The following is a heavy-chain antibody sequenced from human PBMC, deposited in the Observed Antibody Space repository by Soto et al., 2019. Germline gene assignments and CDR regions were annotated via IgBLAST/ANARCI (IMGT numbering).Heavy chain of an antibody. V-gene: IGHV4-39*07. CDR1: GGSISSSSYY. J-gene: IGHJ6*03. Sequence: SETLSLTCTVSGGSISSSSYYWGWIRQPPGKGLEWIGSIYYSGSTNYNPSLKSRVTISVDTSKNQFSLKLSSVTAADTAVYYCASLSIADINYYYYYMDVWGKGTTVTVSS. CDR2: IYYSGST. CDR3: ASLSIADINYYYYYMDV. D-gene: IGHD6-6*01.